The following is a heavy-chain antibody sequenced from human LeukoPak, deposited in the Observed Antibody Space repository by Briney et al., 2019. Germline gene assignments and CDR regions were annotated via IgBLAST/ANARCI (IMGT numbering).Heavy chain of an antibody. V-gene: IGHV3-74*01. CDR2: INGYEREI. J-gene: IGHJ4*01. CDR3: AKDAGSSIDH. D-gene: IGHD6-6*01. CDR1: GFISSSYW. Sequence: PILCGVSAGFISSSYWMCGCRHHPRGGLVSVSEINGYEREIRYADFGKGRFTISRDNAKNTLYLQMNSLRAEDTAVYFCAKDAGSSIDHWGHGTLVTVSP.